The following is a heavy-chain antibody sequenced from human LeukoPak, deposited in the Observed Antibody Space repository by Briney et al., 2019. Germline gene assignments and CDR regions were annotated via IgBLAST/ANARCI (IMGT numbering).Heavy chain of an antibody. J-gene: IGHJ5*02. CDR1: GGSISGYY. Sequence: SETLSLTCTVSGGSISGYYWSWIRQPAGEGLEWIGHVDTSGRTNYNSSLMSRVTMSVDTSKNQFSLRLTSVTAADTAVYYCARHWSHSVAQFGRYYWFDPWGQGTLVTVSS. V-gene: IGHV4-4*07. D-gene: IGHD2-15*01. CDR2: VDTSGRT. CDR3: ARHWSHSVAQFGRYYWFDP.